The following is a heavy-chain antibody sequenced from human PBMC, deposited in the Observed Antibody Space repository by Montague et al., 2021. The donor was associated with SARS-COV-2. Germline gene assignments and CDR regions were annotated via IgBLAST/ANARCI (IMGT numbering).Heavy chain of an antibody. CDR1: GGSFSTYS. J-gene: IGHJ6*03. V-gene: IGHV4-34*01. Sequence: SETLSLTCAVHGGSFSTYSWNWIRQPLGKGLEWIGEIHHGGSTNYNPSLKSRVTISADTSKNQFSLNLTSVAAADTALYYCARLGDGVVPSPILGVGPYYSYYSMDVWGKGTPVTVSS. CDR3: ARLGDGVVPSPILGVGPYYSYYSMDV. D-gene: IGHD3-10*01. CDR2: IHHGGST.